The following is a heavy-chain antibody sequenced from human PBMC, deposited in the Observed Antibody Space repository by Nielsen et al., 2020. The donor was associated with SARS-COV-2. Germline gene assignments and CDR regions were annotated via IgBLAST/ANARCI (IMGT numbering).Heavy chain of an antibody. D-gene: IGHD6-19*01. Sequence: ASVKVSCKVSGYTLTELSMHWVRQAPGQGLEWMGWISAYNGNTNYAQKLQGRVTMTTDTSTSTAYMELRSLRSDDTAVYYCARPTPSSGWYGGDAFDIWGQGTMVTVSS. J-gene: IGHJ3*02. V-gene: IGHV1-18*01. CDR2: ISAYNGNT. CDR1: GYTLTELS. CDR3: ARPTPSSGWYGGDAFDI.